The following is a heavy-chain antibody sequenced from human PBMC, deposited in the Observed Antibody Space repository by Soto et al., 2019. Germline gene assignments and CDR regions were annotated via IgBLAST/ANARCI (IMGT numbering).Heavy chain of an antibody. CDR2: IWYDGSNK. D-gene: IGHD1-26*01. CDR1: GFTFSSYG. Sequence: GGSLRLSCAASGFTFSSYGMHWVRQAPGKGLEWVAVIWYDGSNKYCADSVKGRFTISRDNSKNTLYLQMNSLRAEDTAVYYCARDYPPPRIWEPSAFDIWGQGTMVTVSS. V-gene: IGHV3-33*01. J-gene: IGHJ3*02. CDR3: ARDYPPPRIWEPSAFDI.